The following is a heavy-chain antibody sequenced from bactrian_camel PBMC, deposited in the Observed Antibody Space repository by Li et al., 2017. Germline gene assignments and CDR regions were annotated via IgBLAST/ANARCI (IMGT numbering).Heavy chain of an antibody. CDR2: SSKDGNA. CDR3: ATYSSLWTHNY. CDR1: GLTLGDSD. D-gene: IGHD1*01. V-gene: IGHV3S63*01. J-gene: IGHJ4*01. Sequence: QLVESGGGSVQAGETLTLSCTASGLTLGDSDTGWYRQAPGKECELVSRSSKDGNAYYLDSVKGRFTISRDDAKLTVYLQLNSLHTDDMAMYYCATYSSLWTHNYWGQGTQVTVS.